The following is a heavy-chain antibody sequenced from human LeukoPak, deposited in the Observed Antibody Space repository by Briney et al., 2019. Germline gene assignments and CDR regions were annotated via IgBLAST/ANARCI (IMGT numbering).Heavy chain of an antibody. J-gene: IGHJ6*02. D-gene: IGHD6-13*01. CDR2: IYYSGST. CDR1: GGSISSGGYY. CDR3: ATGSSSSWYPNGMDV. V-gene: IGHV4-31*03. Sequence: SETLSLTCTVSGGSISSGGYYWSWIRQHPGKGLEWIGYIYYSGSTYYNPSLKSRVTISLDTSKNQFSLKLSSVTAADTAVYYCATGSSSSWYPNGMDVWGQGTTVTVSS.